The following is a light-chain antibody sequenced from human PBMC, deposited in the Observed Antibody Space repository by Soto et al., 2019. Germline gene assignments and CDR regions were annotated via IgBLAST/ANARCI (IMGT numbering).Light chain of an antibody. CDR2: KAS. CDR3: QQYESFPRT. J-gene: IGKJ1*01. CDR1: QSINNW. V-gene: IGKV1-5*03. Sequence: DIQMTQSPSTLSASVGDRVTITCRASQSINNWLAWYQQKPGKAPKLFIFKASTLEIGVPSRFSGSGSGTEFTLRISSLQPDDFATYFCQQYESFPRTFGQGTKVEMK.